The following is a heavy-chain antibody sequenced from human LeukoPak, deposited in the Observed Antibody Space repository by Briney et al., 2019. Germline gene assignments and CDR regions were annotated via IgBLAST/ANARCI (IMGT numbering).Heavy chain of an antibody. CDR2: IGGRDGGT. Sequence: GASLRLSCAASGFIFSNYAMSWVRQAPGKGPEWVSAIGGRDGGTYYADSVKGRFTVSRDDPKNTLYLQMNTLRVEDTAVYYCAKWGDYDILTGYYDSDYWGRGTLVTVSS. CDR3: AKWGDYDILTGYYDSDY. D-gene: IGHD3-9*01. J-gene: IGHJ4*01. V-gene: IGHV3-23*01. CDR1: GFIFSNYA.